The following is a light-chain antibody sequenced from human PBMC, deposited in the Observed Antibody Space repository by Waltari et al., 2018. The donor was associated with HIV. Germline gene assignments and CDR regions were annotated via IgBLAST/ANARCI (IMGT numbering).Light chain of an antibody. CDR1: QSVRSS. J-gene: IGKJ2*01. Sequence: IVMTQSPATLSVSPGERVTLSCRASQSVRSSLAWYQQRPGQPPRLLIYGAATRATGIPARFSGSGFGTDFTLTISSVHSEDFAVYYCHQYDKWPMYTFGQGTKVDMK. CDR3: HQYDKWPMYT. V-gene: IGKV3-15*01. CDR2: GAA.